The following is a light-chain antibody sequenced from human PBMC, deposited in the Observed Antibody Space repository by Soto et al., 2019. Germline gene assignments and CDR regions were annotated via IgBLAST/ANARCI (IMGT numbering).Light chain of an antibody. CDR3: HQYGISPPT. Sequence: EIVLTQSPGTLSLSPGERATFSCMASQSVSSNYLAWYQQKPGQAPRLLTYGASNRATGTPDRFSGSGSGTGFTLTITSLEPEDFAVFYCHQYGISPPTFGQGTKV. V-gene: IGKV3-20*01. CDR2: GAS. J-gene: IGKJ1*01. CDR1: QSVSSNY.